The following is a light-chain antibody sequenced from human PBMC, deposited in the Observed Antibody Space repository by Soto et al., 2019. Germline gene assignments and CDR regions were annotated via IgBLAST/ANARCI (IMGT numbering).Light chain of an antibody. CDR1: SSDVGGYNF. Sequence: QSVLTQPASVSGSPGQSITISCTGTSSDVGGYNFVSWYEQHPGKAPKLIIYEVNGRPSGVSDRFSGSKSGNTASLTISGLXAEDEADYYCSSYTSSNTLVVFGGGTKVTLL. J-gene: IGLJ2*01. CDR3: SSYTSSNTLVV. CDR2: EVN. V-gene: IGLV2-14*01.